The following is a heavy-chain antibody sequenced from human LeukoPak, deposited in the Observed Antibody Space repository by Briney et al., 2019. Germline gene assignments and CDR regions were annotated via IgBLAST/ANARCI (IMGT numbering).Heavy chain of an antibody. CDR3: GYSYGYRRYYYYYYMDV. J-gene: IGHJ6*03. Sequence: GSSVKVSCKAPGGTFSSYAISWVRQAPGQGLEWMGGIIPIFGTANYAQKFQGRVTITTDESTSTAYMELSSLRSEGTAVYYCGYSYGYRRYYYYYYMDVWGKGTTVTVSS. CDR1: GGTFSSYA. CDR2: IIPIFGTA. V-gene: IGHV1-69*05. D-gene: IGHD5-18*01.